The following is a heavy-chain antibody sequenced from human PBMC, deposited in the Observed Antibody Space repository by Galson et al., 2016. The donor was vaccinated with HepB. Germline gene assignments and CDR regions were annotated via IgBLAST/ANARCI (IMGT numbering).Heavy chain of an antibody. V-gene: IGHV4-59*01. D-gene: IGHD6-13*01. CDR3: ARDRGIVAVGDDPFEI. CDR2: MYYSGSP. CDR1: GGSMRNYH. Sequence: SETLSLTCTVSGGSMRNYHWSWIRQPPGKGPECIGYMYYSGSPKYNPSLKSRVTMLVDTSKNQLYLKLTSVTAADTAVYYCARDRGIVAVGDDPFEIWGQGRRVTVSS. J-gene: IGHJ3*02.